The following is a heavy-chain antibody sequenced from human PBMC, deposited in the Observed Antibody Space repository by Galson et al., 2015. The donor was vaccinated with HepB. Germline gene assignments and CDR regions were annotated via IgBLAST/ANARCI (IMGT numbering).Heavy chain of an antibody. CDR2: INAGNGNT. CDR1: GYTFTSYA. V-gene: IGHV1-3*01. CDR3: ARVLRYFDWLFAGGAFDI. J-gene: IGHJ3*02. Sequence: SVKVSCKASGYTFTSYAMHWVRQAPGQRLEWMGWINAGNGNTKYSQKFQGRVTITRDTSASTAYMELSSLRSEDTAVYYCARVLRYFDWLFAGGAFDIWGQGTMVTVSS. D-gene: IGHD3-9*01.